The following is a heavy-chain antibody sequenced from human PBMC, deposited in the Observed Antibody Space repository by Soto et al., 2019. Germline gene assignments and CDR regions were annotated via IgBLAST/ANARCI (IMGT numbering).Heavy chain of an antibody. J-gene: IGHJ6*03. CDR3: ARDRVKLGELYCSSTSCYDYYYMDV. CDR2: ISGSGGST. Sequence: GGSLRLSCAASGFTFSSYAMSWVRQAPGKGLEWVSAISGSGGSTYYADSVKGRFTISRDNSKNTLYLQMNSLRAEDTAVYYCARDRVKLGELYCSSTSCYDYYYMDVWGKGTTVTVSS. V-gene: IGHV3-23*01. D-gene: IGHD2-2*01. CDR1: GFTFSSYA.